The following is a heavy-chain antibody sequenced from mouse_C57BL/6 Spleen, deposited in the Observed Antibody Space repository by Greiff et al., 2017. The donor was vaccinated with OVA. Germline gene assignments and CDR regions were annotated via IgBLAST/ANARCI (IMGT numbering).Heavy chain of an antibody. CDR2: IRSKSNNYAT. Sequence: EVHLVESGGGLVQPKGSLKLSCAASGFSFNTYAMNWVRQAPGKGLEWVARIRSKSNNYATYYADSVKDRFTISRDDSESMLYLQMNNLKTEDTAMYYCVRQGGLYYGNYYWYFDVWGTGTTVTVSS. J-gene: IGHJ1*03. D-gene: IGHD2-1*01. V-gene: IGHV10-1*01. CDR1: GFSFNTYA. CDR3: VRQGGLYYGNYYWYFDV.